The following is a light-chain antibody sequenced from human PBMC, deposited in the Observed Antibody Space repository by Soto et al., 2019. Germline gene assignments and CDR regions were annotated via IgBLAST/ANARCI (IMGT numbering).Light chain of an antibody. V-gene: IGKV1-39*01. Sequence: DIQMTQSPSSLSASVGDRVTITCRARQSITTYLNWYQQKPGKAPNLLIYAASNLQSGVPSRFSGSGSGTDFTLTISSLQPEDFATYYCQQSYSTPHTFGQGTKLEIK. CDR2: AAS. CDR3: QQSYSTPHT. J-gene: IGKJ2*01. CDR1: QSITTY.